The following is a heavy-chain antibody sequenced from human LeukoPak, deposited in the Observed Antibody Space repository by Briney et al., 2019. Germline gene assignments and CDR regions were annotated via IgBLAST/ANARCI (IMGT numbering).Heavy chain of an antibody. V-gene: IGHV3-21*01. CDR3: ARVDSSGWYGWDY. D-gene: IGHD6-19*01. CDR1: GFTFSSYS. Sequence: GGSLRLSCAASGFTFSSYSMNWVRQAPGKGLEWVSSISSSSSYIYYADSVKGRFTISRDNAKNSLYLQMNSLRAEDTAVYYCARVDSSGWYGWDYWGQGTLVTVSS. J-gene: IGHJ4*02. CDR2: ISSSSSYI.